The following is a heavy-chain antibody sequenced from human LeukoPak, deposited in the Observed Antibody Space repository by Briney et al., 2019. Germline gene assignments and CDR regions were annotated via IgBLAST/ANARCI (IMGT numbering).Heavy chain of an antibody. Sequence: GGSLRLSCAASGFSFSSYGMSCVRQAPGKGLEWVSSISGHGGVTYYADSVKGRVTISRDNSNNTLHLQMNSLRAEDTAVYYCAKVSYITMRVVVITGFDYWGQGPLVTVSS. J-gene: IGHJ4*02. CDR1: GFSFSSYG. D-gene: IGHD3-22*01. CDR3: AKVSYITMRVVVITGFDY. V-gene: IGHV3-23*01. CDR2: ISGHGGVT.